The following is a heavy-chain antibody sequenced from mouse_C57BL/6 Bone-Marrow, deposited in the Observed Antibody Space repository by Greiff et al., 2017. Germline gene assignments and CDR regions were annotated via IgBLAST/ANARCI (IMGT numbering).Heavy chain of an antibody. CDR1: GFTFSSYG. V-gene: IGHV5-6*01. Sequence: EVKLMESGGDLVKPGGSLKLSCAASGFTFSSYGMSWVRQTPDKRLGWVATISSGGSYTYYPDSVKGRFTISRDNAKNTLYLQMSSLKSEDTAMYYCARHRGSSFGYWCQGTTLIVSA. J-gene: IGHJ2*01. D-gene: IGHD1-1*01. CDR3: ARHRGSSFGY. CDR2: ISSGGSYT.